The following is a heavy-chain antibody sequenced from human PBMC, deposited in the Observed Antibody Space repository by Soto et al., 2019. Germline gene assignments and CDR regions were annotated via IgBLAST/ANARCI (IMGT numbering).Heavy chain of an antibody. CDR3: ARDSYVLRYFDWLPHDAFDI. CDR1: GFTFSSYS. D-gene: IGHD3-9*01. J-gene: IGHJ3*02. CDR2: ISSSSYI. Sequence: GGSLRLSCAASGFTFSSYSMNWVRQAPGKGLEWVSSISSSSYIYYADSVKGRFTISRDNAKNSLYLQMNSLRAEDTAVYYCARDSYVLRYFDWLPHDAFDIWGQGTMVTVSS. V-gene: IGHV3-21*01.